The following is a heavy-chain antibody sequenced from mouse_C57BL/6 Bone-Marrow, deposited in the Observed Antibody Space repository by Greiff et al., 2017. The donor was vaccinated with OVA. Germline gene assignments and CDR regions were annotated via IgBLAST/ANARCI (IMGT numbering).Heavy chain of an antibody. J-gene: IGHJ3*01. Sequence: EVQVVESGGGLVKPGGSLKLSCAASGFTFSSYAMSWVRQTPEKRLEWVATISDGGSYTYYPDNVKGRFTISRDNAKNNLYLQMSHLKSEDTAMYYCARVTAQATRAWFAYWGQGTLVTVSA. D-gene: IGHD3-2*02. V-gene: IGHV5-4*01. CDR1: GFTFSSYA. CDR2: ISDGGSYT. CDR3: ARVTAQATRAWFAY.